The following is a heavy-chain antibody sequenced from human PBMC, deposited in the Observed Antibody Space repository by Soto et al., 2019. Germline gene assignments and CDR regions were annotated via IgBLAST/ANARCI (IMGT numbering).Heavy chain of an antibody. J-gene: IGHJ6*02. D-gene: IGHD1-26*01. CDR1: GGTFSSYA. CDR3: ARARIVGATTGYYYGMDV. CDR2: IIPIFGTA. V-gene: IGHV1-69*13. Sequence: SVKVSCKASGGTFSSYAISWVRQAPGQGLEWMGGIIPIFGTANYAQKFQGRVTITADESTSTAYMELSSLRSEDTAVYYCARARIVGATTGYYYGMDVWRQGTTVTVSS.